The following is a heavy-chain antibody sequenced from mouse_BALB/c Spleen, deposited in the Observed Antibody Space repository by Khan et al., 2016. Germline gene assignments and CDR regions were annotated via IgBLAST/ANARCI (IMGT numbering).Heavy chain of an antibody. Sequence: QVQLKQSGAELARPGASVKLSCKASGYTFTSYWMQWVKQRPGQGLEWIGAIYPGDGDTRYTQKFKGKATLTADKSSSTAYMQLSSLASEDSAVYYCARGGDDYPYAMDYWGQGTSVTVSS. V-gene: IGHV1-87*01. CDR3: ARGGDDYPYAMDY. CDR2: IYPGDGDT. D-gene: IGHD2-4*01. J-gene: IGHJ4*01. CDR1: GYTFTSYW.